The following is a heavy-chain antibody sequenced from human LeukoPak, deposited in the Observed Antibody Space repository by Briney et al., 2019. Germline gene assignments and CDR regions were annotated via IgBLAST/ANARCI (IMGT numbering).Heavy chain of an antibody. V-gene: IGHV4-61*01. Sequence: SQTLSLTCTVSGGSISSGSYYWSWIRQPPGKGLEWIGYIYYSGSTNYNPSLKSRVTISVDTSKNQFSLKLSSVTAADTAVYYCARDYQWGRTYYFDYWGQGTLVTVSS. CDR2: IYYSGST. CDR1: GGSISSGSYY. D-gene: IGHD1-26*01. CDR3: ARDYQWGRTYYFDY. J-gene: IGHJ4*02.